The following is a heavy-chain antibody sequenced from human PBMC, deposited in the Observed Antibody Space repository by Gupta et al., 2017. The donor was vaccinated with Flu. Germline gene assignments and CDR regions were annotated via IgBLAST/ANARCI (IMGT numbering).Heavy chain of an antibody. J-gene: IGHJ5*02. CDR2: ISGSGGST. D-gene: IGHD3-3*01. V-gene: IGHV3-23*01. CDR3: AKDTPHYDFWSGYPRDNNWFDP. Sequence: LVSAISGSGGSTYYADSLKGRFTISRDNSKNTLYLKMNSLRAEDTAVYYCAKDTPHYDFWSGYPRDNNWFDPWGQGTLVTVSS.